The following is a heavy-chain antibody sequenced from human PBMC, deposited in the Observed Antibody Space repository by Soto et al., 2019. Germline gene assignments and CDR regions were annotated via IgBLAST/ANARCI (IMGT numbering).Heavy chain of an antibody. CDR2: ISAHNGNT. D-gene: IGHD5-18*01. CDR3: ARDTAMALPDA. V-gene: IGHV1-18*01. CDR1: GYTFTSYG. J-gene: IGHJ4*02. Sequence: QVQLVQSGAEVKKPGASVKVSCKASGYTFTSYGISWVRQNTGQGLEWMGWISAHNGNTKYAQKLQGRVTMTTDTSTSTAYMEVRSLRSDDTAVYYCARDTAMALPDAWGQGTLVTVSS.